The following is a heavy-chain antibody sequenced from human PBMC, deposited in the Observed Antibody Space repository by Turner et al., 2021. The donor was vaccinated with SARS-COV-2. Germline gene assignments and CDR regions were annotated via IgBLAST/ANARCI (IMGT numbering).Heavy chain of an antibody. Sequence: EVQLVESGGGLVQSGGSLRLSCAGSGFTFSDYWMGWVRQAPGKGLEWVANIKTEGSSKYYVDSVKYRFTTSRDNAKNSLYLQMYSLRAEDTAVYYCVRHGSWNFDSWGQGTLVTVSS. CDR1: GFTFSDYW. D-gene: IGHD1-1*01. V-gene: IGHV3-7*01. CDR3: VRHGSWNFDS. CDR2: IKTEGSSK. J-gene: IGHJ5*01.